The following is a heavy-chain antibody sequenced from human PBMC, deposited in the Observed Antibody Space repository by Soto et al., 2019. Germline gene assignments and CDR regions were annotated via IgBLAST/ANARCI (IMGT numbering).Heavy chain of an antibody. J-gene: IGHJ4*02. CDR2: ISAYNGNT. Sequence: ASVKVSCKASGYTFTSYGISWVRQAPGQGLECMGWISAYNGNTNYAQKLQGRFTMTTDISTSTSYMELRSLRSDDTAWYYCARDRPTYDRSGYYCFFDYWGKGPLITVSS. CDR1: GYTFTSYG. CDR3: ARDRPTYDRSGYYCFFDY. V-gene: IGHV1-18*01. D-gene: IGHD3-22*01.